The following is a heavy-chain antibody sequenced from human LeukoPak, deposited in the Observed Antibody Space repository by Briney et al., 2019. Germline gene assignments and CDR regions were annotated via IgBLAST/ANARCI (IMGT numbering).Heavy chain of an antibody. CDR2: IYYSGST. D-gene: IGHD6-13*01. J-gene: IGHJ4*02. Sequence: SETLSLPCAVYGGSFSGYYWSWIRQPPGKGLEWIGYIYYSGSTNYNPSLKGRVTISVDTSKNQFSLKLSSVTAADTAVYYCARDGIAAAGTGKVDYWGQGTLVTVSS. CDR1: GGSFSGYY. CDR3: ARDGIAAAGTGKVDY. V-gene: IGHV4-59*01.